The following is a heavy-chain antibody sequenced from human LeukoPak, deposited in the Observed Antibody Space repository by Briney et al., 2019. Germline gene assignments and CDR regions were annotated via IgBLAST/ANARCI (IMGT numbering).Heavy chain of an antibody. CDR3: ARSGYLVVTAYDAFDI. CDR1: GYTFTSYY. CDR2: INPRGDYT. J-gene: IGHJ3*02. V-gene: IGHV1-46*01. D-gene: IGHD2-21*02. Sequence: ASVNVSCKPFGYTFTSYYIHWVRQAPGQGLEWMGIINPRGDYTTYAQNFQGRVTMTRDTSTSTIYMELSSLRSEDTAVYYCARSGYLVVTAYDAFDIWGQGTMVTVSS.